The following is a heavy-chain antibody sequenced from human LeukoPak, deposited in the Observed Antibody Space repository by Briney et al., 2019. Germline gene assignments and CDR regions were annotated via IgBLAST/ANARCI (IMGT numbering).Heavy chain of an antibody. Sequence: SETLSLTCAVYGGSFSGYYWSWIRQPPGKGLEWIGEINHSGSTNYNPSLKSRVTISVDRSKNQFSLKLSSVTAADTAVYYCARAGIRYCSGGSCYSGTQDAFDIWGQGTMVTVSS. J-gene: IGHJ3*02. CDR3: ARAGIRYCSGGSCYSGTQDAFDI. V-gene: IGHV4-34*01. CDR2: INHSGST. CDR1: GGSFSGYY. D-gene: IGHD2-15*01.